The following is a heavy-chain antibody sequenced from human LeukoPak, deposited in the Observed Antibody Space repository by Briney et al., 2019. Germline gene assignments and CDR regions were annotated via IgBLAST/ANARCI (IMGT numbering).Heavy chain of an antibody. CDR1: GFTFSSYA. J-gene: IGHJ4*02. CDR2: ISYDGSNK. CDR3: ANLYGDLYYYFDY. V-gene: IGHV3-30-3*01. D-gene: IGHD4-17*01. Sequence: GGSLRLSCAASGFTFSSYAMHWVRQAPGKGLEWVAVISYDGSNKYYADSVKGRFTISRDNSKNTLYLQMNSLRAEDTAVYYCANLYGDLYYYFDYWGQGTLVTVSS.